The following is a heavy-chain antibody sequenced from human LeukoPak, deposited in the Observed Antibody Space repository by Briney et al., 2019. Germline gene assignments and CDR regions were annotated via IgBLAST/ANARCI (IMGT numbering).Heavy chain of an antibody. CDR1: GFTFSSYG. Sequence: GGSLRLSCAASGFTFSSYGMHWVRQAPGKGLEWVSSISSSSSYIYYADSVKGRFTISRDNAKNSLYLQMNSLRAEDTAVYYCARDGVVVVPAAMSYYYYGMDVWGQGATVTVSS. CDR2: ISSSSSYI. V-gene: IGHV3-21*01. J-gene: IGHJ6*02. CDR3: ARDGVVVVPAAMSYYYYGMDV. D-gene: IGHD2-2*01.